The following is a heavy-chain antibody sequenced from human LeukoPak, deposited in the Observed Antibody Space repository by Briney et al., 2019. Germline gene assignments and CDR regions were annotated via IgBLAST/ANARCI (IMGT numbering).Heavy chain of an antibody. J-gene: IGHJ5*02. Sequence: HPGGSLRLSCAASGFPFNAYWMTWVRQAPGKGLEWVSVVSGTGGRTYYADSVKGRFTISRDNSKNTLYLQMNSLRAEDTALYYCVKASSSSPQYNWFDAWGQGTLVTVSS. D-gene: IGHD6-6*01. CDR2: VSGTGGRT. CDR1: GFPFNAYW. CDR3: VKASSSSPQYNWFDA. V-gene: IGHV3-23*01.